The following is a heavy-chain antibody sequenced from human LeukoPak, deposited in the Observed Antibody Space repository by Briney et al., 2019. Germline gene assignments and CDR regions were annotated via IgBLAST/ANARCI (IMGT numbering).Heavy chain of an antibody. CDR3: ARGDYGDYWTDY. Sequence: ASVKVSCKASGYTFTSYFMHWVRQAPGQGLEWMGWINPNSGGTNYAQKLQGRVTMTRDTSISTAYMELSRLRSDDTAVYFCARGDYGDYWTDYWGQGTLVTVSS. V-gene: IGHV1-2*02. D-gene: IGHD4-17*01. CDR1: GYTFTSYF. J-gene: IGHJ4*02. CDR2: INPNSGGT.